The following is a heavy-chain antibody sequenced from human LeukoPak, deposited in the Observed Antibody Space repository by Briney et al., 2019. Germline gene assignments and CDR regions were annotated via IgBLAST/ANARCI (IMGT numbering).Heavy chain of an antibody. V-gene: IGHV3-66*01. J-gene: IGHJ4*02. CDR3: ARDLATDDS. Sequence: PGGSLRLSCAVSGFTVSNSYMTWVRQAPGKGLEWVSVIYRGGNTYYADSVKGRFTISRDNSKNTLYLQMNSLRAEDTAVYHCARDLATDDSWGQGTLVTVSS. CDR2: IYRGGNT. CDR1: GFTVSNSY.